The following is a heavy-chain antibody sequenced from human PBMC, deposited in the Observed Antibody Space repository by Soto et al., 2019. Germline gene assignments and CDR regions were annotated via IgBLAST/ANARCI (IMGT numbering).Heavy chain of an antibody. J-gene: IGHJ6*02. CDR3: ARRAWDSYYAIDV. CDR1: GFTYTDFA. CDR2: ISYDGSDK. D-gene: IGHD3-22*01. Sequence: VQLVESGGGEVQPGRSLRLSCAASGFTYTDFALHWVRQAPGKGLEWVAIISYDGSDKYYADSVKGRFAISRDNPKNTLYLEMNSLRPEDTAVYFCARRAWDSYYAIDVWGQENTVTVFS. V-gene: IGHV3-30*09.